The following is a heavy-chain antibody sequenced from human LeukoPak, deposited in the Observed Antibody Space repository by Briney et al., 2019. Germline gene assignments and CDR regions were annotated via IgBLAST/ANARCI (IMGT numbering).Heavy chain of an antibody. CDR2: SSAGST. J-gene: IGHJ5*01. CDR3: SKENRPWAWVIWFAS. V-gene: IGHV3-23*01. D-gene: IGHD2-21*01. CDR1: GFTFYKNG. Sequence: GGSLRLSCAASGFTFYKNGMSWVRQAPGKGLEWVASSSAGSTYYADSVEGRFTISRDNFKDTLYLEMNSLIAEDTATFYFSKENRPWAWVIWFASWGQGTRVTVSS.